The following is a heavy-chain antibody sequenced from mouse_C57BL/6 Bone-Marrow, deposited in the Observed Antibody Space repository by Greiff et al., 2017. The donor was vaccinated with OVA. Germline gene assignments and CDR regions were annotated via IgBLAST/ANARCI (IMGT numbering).Heavy chain of an antibody. V-gene: IGHV1-50*01. CDR1: GYTFTSYW. Sequence: QVQLQQSGAELVKPGASVKLSCKASGYTFTSYWMQWVKQRPGQGLEWIGEIDPSDSYTNYNQKFKGKATLTVDTSSSPAYMQLSSLTSEDAAVYYCARSWDGDYWGQGTTLTVSS. D-gene: IGHD4-1*01. CDR3: ARSWDGDY. CDR2: IDPSDSYT. J-gene: IGHJ2*01.